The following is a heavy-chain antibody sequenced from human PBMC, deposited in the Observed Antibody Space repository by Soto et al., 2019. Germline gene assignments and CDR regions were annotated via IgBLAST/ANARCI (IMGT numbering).Heavy chain of an antibody. CDR3: AKPGGDMGEDYYYGMDV. CDR1: GFTFSSYG. J-gene: IGHJ6*02. Sequence: GGSLRLSCAASGFTFSSYGMHWVRQAPGKGLEWVAVISYDGSNKYYADSVKGRFTISRDNSKNTLYLQMNSLRAEDTAVYYCAKPGGDMGEDYYYGMDVWGQGTTVTVS. V-gene: IGHV3-30*18. CDR2: ISYDGSNK. D-gene: IGHD3-16*01.